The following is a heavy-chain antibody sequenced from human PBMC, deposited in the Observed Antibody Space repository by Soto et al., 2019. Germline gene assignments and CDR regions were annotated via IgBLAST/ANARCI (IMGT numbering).Heavy chain of an antibody. D-gene: IGHD3-10*01. CDR1: GGSISSADYY. J-gene: IGHJ4*02. Sequence: QVQLQESGPGLVKASQTLSLTCTVSGGSISSADYYWTWVRQPPGKGLEWIGYIYFRGTTHYNPSLKSRVNISLDTSKNQFSLRLSSVTAADTAVYYCARDRYFGSGSYWGVDYWGQGNLLIVSS. CDR3: ARDRYFGSGSYWGVDY. V-gene: IGHV4-30-4*01. CDR2: IYFRGTT.